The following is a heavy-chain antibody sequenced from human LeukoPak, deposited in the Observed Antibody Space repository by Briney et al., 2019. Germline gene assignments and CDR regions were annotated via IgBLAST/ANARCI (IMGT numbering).Heavy chain of an antibody. CDR2: FDPEDGET. J-gene: IGHJ5*02. CDR1: GYTLTELS. V-gene: IGHV1-24*01. D-gene: IGHD2-2*02. CDR3: AKEDIVVVPAAINNWFDP. Sequence: ASVKVSCKVSGYTLTELSMHWVRQAPGKGLEWMGGFDPEDGETIYAQKFQGRVTMTEDTSTDTAYMELSSLRSEDTAVYYCAKEDIVVVPAAINNWFDPWGQGTLVTVSS.